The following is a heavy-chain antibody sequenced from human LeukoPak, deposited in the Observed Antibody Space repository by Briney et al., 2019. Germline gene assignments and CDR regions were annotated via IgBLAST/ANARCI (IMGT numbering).Heavy chain of an antibody. D-gene: IGHD2-15*01. CDR3: SRSVPGSCSGGSCYSNY. V-gene: IGHV1-69*13. J-gene: IGHJ4*02. CDR2: IHPSFGTA. Sequence: ASVKVSCKASGRTFSSYAISGVRQAPGQGVEWMGGIHPSFGTANYAQKFQGRVTITADESTSTAYMELSSLRSEDTAVYYCSRSVPGSCSGGSCYSNYWGQGTLVTVSS. CDR1: GRTFSSYA.